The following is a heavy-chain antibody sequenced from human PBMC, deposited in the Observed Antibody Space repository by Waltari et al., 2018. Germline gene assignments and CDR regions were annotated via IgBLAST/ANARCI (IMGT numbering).Heavy chain of an antibody. Sequence: EVQLAQSGAEVKKPGESLKISCKGSGYSFTSYWSGWVRQMPGKGLEWMGIIYPGDSDTRYSPSFQGQVTISADKSISTAYLQWSSLKASDTAMYYCARHNGPYSSSWYDVDYWGQGTLVTVSS. CDR3: ARHNGPYSSSWYDVDY. CDR2: IYPGDSDT. J-gene: IGHJ4*02. CDR1: GYSFTSYW. V-gene: IGHV5-51*01. D-gene: IGHD6-13*01.